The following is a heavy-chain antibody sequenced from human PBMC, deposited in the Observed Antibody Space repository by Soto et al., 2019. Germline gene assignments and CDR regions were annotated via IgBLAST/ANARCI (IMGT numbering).Heavy chain of an antibody. J-gene: IGHJ6*02. CDR2: ISAYNGNT. Sequence: ASVKVSCKASGYTFTSYGISWVRQAPGQGLEWMGWISAYNGNTNYAQKLQGRVTMTTDTSTSTAYMELRSLRSDDTAVYYCARDPQKGYGRGYYFLYYYYGMDVWGQGTTVTVSS. V-gene: IGHV1-18*04. D-gene: IGHD3-22*01. CDR1: GYTFTSYG. CDR3: ARDPQKGYGRGYYFLYYYYGMDV.